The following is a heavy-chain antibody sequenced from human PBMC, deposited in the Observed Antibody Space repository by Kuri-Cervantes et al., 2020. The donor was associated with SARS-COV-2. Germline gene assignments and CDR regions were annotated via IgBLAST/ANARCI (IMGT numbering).Heavy chain of an antibody. V-gene: IGHV2-26*01. Sequence: SGPTLVKPTETLTLTCTVSGLSLSNSDLSVSWIRQPPGKALEWLAHIFSNGEKSYSTSLMSRLTISQDTSKSQVVLTMTNMDPVDTGTYFCARMTCGGNCLDAFNIWGQGTMVTVSS. J-gene: IGHJ3*02. D-gene: IGHD2-21*01. CDR2: IFSNGEK. CDR3: ARMTCGGNCLDAFNI. CDR1: GLSLSNSDLS.